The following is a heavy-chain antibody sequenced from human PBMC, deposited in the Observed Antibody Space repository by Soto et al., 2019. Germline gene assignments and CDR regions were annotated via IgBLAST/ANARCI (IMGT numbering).Heavy chain of an antibody. Sequence: SXETLSLTCTVSGSSISSSHYWTWVRQTPVKGLEWIGEIYHTGNTNYNPSLKSRVTLSLDKSKNQFSLRLNSVTAADTAVFCCARYPMEDYYRGMDVWGQGTTATVSS. D-gene: IGHD3-3*01. CDR2: IYHTGNT. J-gene: IGHJ6*02. CDR3: ARYPMEDYYRGMDV. CDR1: GSSISSSHY. V-gene: IGHV4-4*01.